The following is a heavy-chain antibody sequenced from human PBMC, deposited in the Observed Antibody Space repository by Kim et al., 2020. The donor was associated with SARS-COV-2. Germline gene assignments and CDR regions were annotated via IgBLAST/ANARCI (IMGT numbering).Heavy chain of an antibody. V-gene: IGHV4-34*01. CDR1: GGSFSGYY. CDR3: ARGSTVTTFSGWFDP. J-gene: IGHJ5*02. Sequence: SETLSLTCAVYGGSFSGYYWSWIRQPPGKGLEWIGEINHSGSTNYNPSLKSRVTISVDTSKNQFSLKLSSVTAADTAVYYCARGSTVTTFSGWFDPWGQGTLVTVSS. D-gene: IGHD4-17*01. CDR2: INHSGST.